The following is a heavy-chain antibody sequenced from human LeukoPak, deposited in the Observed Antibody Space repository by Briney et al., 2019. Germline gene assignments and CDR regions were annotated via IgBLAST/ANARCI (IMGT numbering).Heavy chain of an antibody. CDR3: ARHRWKLYDAFDI. D-gene: IGHD2-15*01. V-gene: IGHV4-38-2*02. J-gene: IGHJ3*02. CDR1: GYSISSGYY. CDR2: IYYSGST. Sequence: PSETLSLTCTVSGYSISSGYYWGWIRQPPGKGLEWIGSIYYSGSTCYNPSLKSRVTISVDTSKNQFSLKLSSVTAADTAVYYCARHRWKLYDAFDIWGQGTMVTVSS.